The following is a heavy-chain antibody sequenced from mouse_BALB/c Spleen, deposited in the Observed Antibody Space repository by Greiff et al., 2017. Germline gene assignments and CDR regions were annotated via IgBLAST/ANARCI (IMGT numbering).Heavy chain of an antibody. CDR3: ASLTGTWFAY. D-gene: IGHD4-1*01. J-gene: IGHJ3*01. CDR2: ISSGGGST. CDR1: GFAFSSYD. Sequence: EVMLVESGGGLVKPGGSLKLSCAASGFAFSSYDMSWVRQTPEKRLEWVAYISSGGGSTYYPDTVKGRFTISRDNAKNTLYLQMSSLKSEDTAMYYCASLTGTWFAYWGQGTLVTVSA. V-gene: IGHV5-12-1*01.